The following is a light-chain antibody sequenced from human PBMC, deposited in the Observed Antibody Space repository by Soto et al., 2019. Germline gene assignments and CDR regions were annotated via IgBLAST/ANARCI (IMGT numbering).Light chain of an antibody. V-gene: IGKV3-15*01. CDR1: QSVSSS. CDR2: GAS. J-gene: IGKJ4*01. CDR3: PQYNGWPQALT. Sequence: ETVMTQSPATLSVSPGETATLSCRASQSVSSSLAWYQQRPGQAPRLLISGASTRAAGVPARFSGSGSGTEFTLTISSLQSEDFSVYYCPQYNGWPQALTFGGGTKVEIK.